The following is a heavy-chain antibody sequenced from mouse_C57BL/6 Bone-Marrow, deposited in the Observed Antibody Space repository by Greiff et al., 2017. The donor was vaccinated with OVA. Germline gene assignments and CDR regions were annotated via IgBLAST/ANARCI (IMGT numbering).Heavy chain of an antibody. V-gene: IGHV1-55*01. CDR3: ARAYYGSSYFDY. J-gene: IGHJ2*01. Sequence: VQLQQSGPELVKPGASVKISCKASGYAFTSYWITWVKQRPGQGLEWIGDIYPGSGSTNYNEKFKSKATLTVDTSSSTAYMQLSSLTSEDSAVYYCARAYYGSSYFDYWGQGTTLTVSS. CDR2: IYPGSGST. CDR1: GYAFTSYW. D-gene: IGHD1-1*01.